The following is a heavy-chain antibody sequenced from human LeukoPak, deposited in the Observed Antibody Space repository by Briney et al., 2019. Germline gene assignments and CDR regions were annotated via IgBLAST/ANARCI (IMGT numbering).Heavy chain of an antibody. D-gene: IGHD3-16*02. Sequence: SETLSLTCTVSGGSISSYYWSWIRQPAGKGLEWIGRIYTSGSTNYNPSLKSRVTMSVDTSKNQFSLKLSSVTAADTAMYYCARSMITFGGVIAHYFDYWGQGTLVTVSS. V-gene: IGHV4-4*07. CDR2: IYTSGST. CDR3: ARSMITFGGVIAHYFDY. J-gene: IGHJ4*02. CDR1: GGSISSYY.